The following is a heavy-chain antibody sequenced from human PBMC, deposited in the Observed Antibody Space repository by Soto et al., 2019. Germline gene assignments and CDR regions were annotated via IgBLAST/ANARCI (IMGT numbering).Heavy chain of an antibody. Sequence: ASVKVSCKASGYTFTSYGISWVRQAPGQGLEWMGWISAYNGNTNYAQKLQGRVTMTTDTSTSTAYMELRSLRSDDTAVYYCARVEYDSSGYYYSEALGASVFDYWGQGTLVTVSS. V-gene: IGHV1-18*01. D-gene: IGHD3-22*01. CDR1: GYTFTSYG. CDR3: ARVEYDSSGYYYSEALGASVFDY. CDR2: ISAYNGNT. J-gene: IGHJ4*02.